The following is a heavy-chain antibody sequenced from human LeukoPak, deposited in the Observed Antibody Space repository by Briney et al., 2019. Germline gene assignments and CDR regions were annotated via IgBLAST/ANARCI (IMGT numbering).Heavy chain of an antibody. Sequence: PSETLSLTCTVSGGSISSSSYYWGWIRQPPGKGLEWIGSIYYSGSTYYNPSLKSRVTISVDTSKNQFSLKLSSVTAADTAVYYCARGPRANHYYGSGSPRGFDYWGQGTLVTVSS. V-gene: IGHV4-39*01. J-gene: IGHJ4*02. D-gene: IGHD3-10*01. CDR1: GGSISSSSYY. CDR2: IYYSGST. CDR3: ARGPRANHYYGSGSPRGFDY.